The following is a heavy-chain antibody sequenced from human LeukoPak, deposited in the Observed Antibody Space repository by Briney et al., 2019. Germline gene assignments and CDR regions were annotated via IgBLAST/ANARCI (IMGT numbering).Heavy chain of an antibody. CDR1: GFTFSNSG. Sequence: GGSLRLSCAASGFTFSNSGMSWVRQAPGKGLEWVSTLSGSGGRTYYADSVRGRFTISRDNSKNTLYLQMNSLRAEDTAVYYCGNLDTPMGYWGQGTLVTVSS. V-gene: IGHV3-23*01. CDR3: GNLDTPMGY. CDR2: LSGSGGRT. J-gene: IGHJ4*02. D-gene: IGHD5-18*01.